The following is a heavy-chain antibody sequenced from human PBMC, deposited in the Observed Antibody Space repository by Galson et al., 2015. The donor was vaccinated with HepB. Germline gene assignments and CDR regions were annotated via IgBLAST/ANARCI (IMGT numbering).Heavy chain of an antibody. CDR1: GFTFSSYA. V-gene: IGHV3-23*01. J-gene: IGHJ4*02. Sequence: SLRLSCAASGFTFSSYAMNWVRQGPGKGLEWVSGISGSGGSTSYADSVKGRFTISRDNSKNTLYLQMNSLRAEDTAVYYCAKDLAYSSSSDFDYWGQGTVVTVSS. D-gene: IGHD6-6*01. CDR2: ISGSGGST. CDR3: AKDLAYSSSSDFDY.